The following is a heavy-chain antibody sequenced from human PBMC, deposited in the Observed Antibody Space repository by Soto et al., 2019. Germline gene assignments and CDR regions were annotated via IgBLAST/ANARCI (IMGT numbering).Heavy chain of an antibody. CDR1: GYGFTTYG. CDR2: ISAHNGNT. Sequence: QVHLVQSGAEVKKPGASVKVSCKGSGYGFTTYGITWVRQAPGQGLEWMAWISAHNGNTNYAQKHQGRVTGTRETSTSTAYMELRSLRSDDTAVYYCARGRYGDYWGQGALVTVSS. CDR3: ARGRYGDY. D-gene: IGHD1-1*01. J-gene: IGHJ4*02. V-gene: IGHV1-18*01.